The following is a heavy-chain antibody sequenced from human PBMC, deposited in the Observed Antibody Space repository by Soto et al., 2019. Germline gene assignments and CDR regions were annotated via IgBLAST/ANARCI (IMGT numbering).Heavy chain of an antibody. CDR1: GDIFIDYW. J-gene: IGHJ4*02. D-gene: IGHD2-15*01. CDR2: VYPRDSDT. Sequence: PVESLKISCKASGDIFIDYWIGWVRQMPWKGLEWMGIVYPRDSDTRYSPSFQGQVTISADRSTGTAFLQWRSLKASDTALYYCARPPLPGYSIHFNSWGQGTLVTVSS. CDR3: ARPPLPGYSIHFNS. V-gene: IGHV5-51*01.